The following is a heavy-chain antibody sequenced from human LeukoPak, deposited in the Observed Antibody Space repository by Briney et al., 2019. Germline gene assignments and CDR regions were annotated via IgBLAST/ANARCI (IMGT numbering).Heavy chain of an antibody. CDR3: ARGGGGGLRKFEN. CDR2: IIPVFGKA. D-gene: IGHD5-12*01. V-gene: IGHV1-69*13. J-gene: IGHJ4*02. CDR1: GGTFSTYA. Sequence: ASVKVSCKASGGTFSTYAFIWVRQAPGQGLEWMGGIIPVFGKANYAQKFQDRVRITADESTSTAYLELTSLRSEDTALYYCARGGGGGLRKFENWGQGTPVTVSS.